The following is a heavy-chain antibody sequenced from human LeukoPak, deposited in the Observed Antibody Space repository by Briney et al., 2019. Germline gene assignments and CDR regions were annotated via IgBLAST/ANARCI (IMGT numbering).Heavy chain of an antibody. J-gene: IGHJ4*02. CDR3: VRDIALIAAAGYYFDH. CDR2: ISAYNGNT. V-gene: IGHV1-18*01. D-gene: IGHD6-13*01. CDR1: GYSFTSYG. Sequence: ASVKVSCKASGYSFTSYGISWVRQAPGQGLEWMGWISAYNGNTNYAQKFQGRVTMTTDTSTNTAYMQLTGLTSGDTAVYYCVRDIALIAAAGYYFDHWGQGTQVTVSS.